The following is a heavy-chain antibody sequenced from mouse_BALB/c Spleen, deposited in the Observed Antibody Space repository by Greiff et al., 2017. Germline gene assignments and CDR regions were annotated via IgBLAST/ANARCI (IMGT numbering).Heavy chain of an antibody. V-gene: IGHV5-6-5*01. CDR3: ARIPGSSYRYRYFDV. CDR2: ISSGGST. CDR1: GFTFSSYA. D-gene: IGHD1-1*01. Sequence: EVMLVESGGGLVKPGGSLKLSCAASGFTFSSYAMSWVRQTPEKRLEWVASISSGGSTYYPDSVKGRFTISRDNARNILYLQMSSLRSEDTAMYYCARIPGSSYRYRYFDVWGAGTTVTVSS. J-gene: IGHJ1*01.